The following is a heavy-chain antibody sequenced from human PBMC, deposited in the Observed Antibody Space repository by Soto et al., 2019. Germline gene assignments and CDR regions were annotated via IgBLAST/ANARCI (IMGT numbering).Heavy chain of an antibody. CDR2: ISAYNGNT. V-gene: IGHV1-18*01. CDR3: AREVTSNFRSSCRFDP. Sequence: GASVKVSCKASGYTFTSYGISWVRQAPGQGLEWMGWISAYNGNTNYAQKLQGRVTMATDTSTSTAYMELRSLRSDDTAVYYCAREVTSNFRSSCRFDPWGQATRVTVAS. CDR1: GYTFTSYG. J-gene: IGHJ5*02. D-gene: IGHD4-17*01.